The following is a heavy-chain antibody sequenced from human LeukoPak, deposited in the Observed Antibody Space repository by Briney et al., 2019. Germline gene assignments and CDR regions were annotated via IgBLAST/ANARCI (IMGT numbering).Heavy chain of an antibody. D-gene: IGHD6-13*01. CDR1: GFTFSSYG. J-gene: IGHJ3*02. CDR3: ARDRCIAAAGDAFDI. CDR2: IWYDGSNK. V-gene: IGHV3-33*01. Sequence: GRSLRLSCAASGFTFSSYGMHWVRQAPGKGLEWVAVIWYDGSNKYYADSVKGRFTISRDNSKNTLYLQMNSLRAEDTAVYYCARDRCIAAAGDAFDIWGQGTMVTVSS.